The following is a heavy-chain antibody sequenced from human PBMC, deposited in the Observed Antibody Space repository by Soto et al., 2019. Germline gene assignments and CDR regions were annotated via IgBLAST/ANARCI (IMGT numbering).Heavy chain of an antibody. Sequence: GASVKVSCKASGYTFTSYDINWVRQATGQGLEWMGRMNPNSGNTGYAQKFQGRVTMTRNTSISTAYMELSSLRSEDTAVYYCARGLSRALTIFGVVTPSGFDPWGQGTLVTVSS. CDR2: MNPNSGNT. V-gene: IGHV1-8*01. D-gene: IGHD3-3*01. CDR1: GYTFTSYD. J-gene: IGHJ5*02. CDR3: ARGLSRALTIFGVVTPSGFDP.